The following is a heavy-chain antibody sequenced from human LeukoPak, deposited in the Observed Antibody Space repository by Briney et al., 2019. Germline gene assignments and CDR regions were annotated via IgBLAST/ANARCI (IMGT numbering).Heavy chain of an antibody. CDR2: INHSGST. Sequence: SETLSLTCAVYGGSFSGYYWSWIRQPPGKGLEWIGEINHSGSTNYNPSLKSRVTISVDTSKNQFSLKLSSVTAADTAVYYRARGPRTQGPATAVYFDYWGQGTLVTVSS. J-gene: IGHJ4*02. D-gene: IGHD4-4*01. CDR1: GGSFSGYY. V-gene: IGHV4-34*01. CDR3: ARGPRTQGPATAVYFDY.